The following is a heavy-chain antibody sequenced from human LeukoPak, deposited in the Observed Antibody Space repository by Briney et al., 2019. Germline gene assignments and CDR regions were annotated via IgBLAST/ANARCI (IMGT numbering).Heavy chain of an antibody. CDR1: GYSISSGYY. V-gene: IGHV4-38-2*02. D-gene: IGHD4-11*01. Sequence: SETLSLTCTVSGYSISSGYYWGWIRQPPGKGLEWIGSIYHSGSTYYNPSLKSRVTISVDTSKNQFSLKLSSVTAADTAVYYCARGFVTFDYWGQGTLVTVSS. CDR2: IYHSGST. J-gene: IGHJ4*02. CDR3: ARGFVTFDY.